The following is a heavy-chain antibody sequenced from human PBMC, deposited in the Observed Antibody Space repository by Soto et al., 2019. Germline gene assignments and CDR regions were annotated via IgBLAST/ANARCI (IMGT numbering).Heavy chain of an antibody. CDR3: ARDSWRYYDILTGYYYFDY. CDR1: GFTFSSYI. CDR2: ISSSSSYI. V-gene: IGHV3-21*01. Sequence: GGSLRVSCAASGFTFSSYIMNWVRQSPGKGLEWVSSISSSSSYIYYADSVKGRFTISRDNAKNSLYLQMNSLRAEDTAVYYCARDSWRYYDILTGYYYFDYWGQGTLVTVSS. J-gene: IGHJ4*02. D-gene: IGHD3-9*01.